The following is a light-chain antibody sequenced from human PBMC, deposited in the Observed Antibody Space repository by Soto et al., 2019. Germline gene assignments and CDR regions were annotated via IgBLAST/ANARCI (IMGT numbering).Light chain of an antibody. Sequence: EIVLTQSPGTLSLSPGERATLSCRASQSVSSNYLAWYQQKAGQAPRLLIYGASSRATGIPDRFSGSGSGTDFTLTISRLEPEDFAVYYCQQYGTSPSTFGQGTRLDIK. J-gene: IGKJ5*01. CDR2: GAS. CDR3: QQYGTSPST. V-gene: IGKV3-20*01. CDR1: QSVSSNY.